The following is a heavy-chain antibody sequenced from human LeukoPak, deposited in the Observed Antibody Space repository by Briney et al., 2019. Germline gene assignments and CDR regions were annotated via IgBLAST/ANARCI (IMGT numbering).Heavy chain of an antibody. V-gene: IGHV4-34*01. Sequence: PSETLSLTCTVYGGSFSGYYWSWIRQPPGKGLEWIGEINHSRSTNYNPSLKSRVTISVDTSKNQFSLKLSSVTAADTAVYYCARRRGYSYGYGRWGQGTLVTVSS. D-gene: IGHD5-18*01. CDR1: GGSFSGYY. CDR2: INHSRST. J-gene: IGHJ4*02. CDR3: ARRRGYSYGYGR.